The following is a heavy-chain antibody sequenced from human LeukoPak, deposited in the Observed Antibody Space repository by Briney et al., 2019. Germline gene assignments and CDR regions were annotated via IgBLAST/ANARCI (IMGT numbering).Heavy chain of an antibody. V-gene: IGHV4-34*01. CDR2: IDDSGDT. J-gene: IGHJ6*03. CDR1: GGSFRGYY. Sequence: SETLSLTCAVYGGSFRGYYWTWVRQSPGKGLECIGRIDDSGDTKYNPPLKSRVTISVDTSKNQFSLKLTSVTAADTAVYYCARERKATVTLTVPLSRPKRGGYMDVWGTGTTVAVSS. D-gene: IGHD5-24*01. CDR3: ARERKATVTLTVPLSRPKRGGYMDV.